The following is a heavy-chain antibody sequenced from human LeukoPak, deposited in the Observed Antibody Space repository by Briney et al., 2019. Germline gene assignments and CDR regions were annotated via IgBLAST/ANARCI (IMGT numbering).Heavy chain of an antibody. CDR2: TYYRSKWYN. Sequence: SQTLSLTCAISGDSVSSNRASWNWIRQSPSRGLEWLGRTYYRSKWYNDYALSVKSRITINPDTSKNQFSLKLSSVTAADTAVYYCARAGYGDSDFDYWGQGTLVTVSS. V-gene: IGHV6-1*01. J-gene: IGHJ4*02. D-gene: IGHD4-17*01. CDR1: GDSVSSNRAS. CDR3: ARAGYGDSDFDY.